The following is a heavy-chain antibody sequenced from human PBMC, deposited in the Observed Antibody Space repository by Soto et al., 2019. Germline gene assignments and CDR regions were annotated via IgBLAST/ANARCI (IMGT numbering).Heavy chain of an antibody. D-gene: IGHD2-15*01. Sequence: QVQLVQSGGGVVQPGRSLTLSCAASGVTFNTYAMHWVRQAPGKGLEWVAIVSYDGSNKYYADSVKGRFTISRDNSKSTLNLQMTSVRAEDTAVYYCAKDRGRYCSGARCYLFDSWGQGTLVTVSS. J-gene: IGHJ4*02. V-gene: IGHV3-30*04. CDR1: GVTFNTYA. CDR3: AKDRGRYCSGARCYLFDS. CDR2: VSYDGSNK.